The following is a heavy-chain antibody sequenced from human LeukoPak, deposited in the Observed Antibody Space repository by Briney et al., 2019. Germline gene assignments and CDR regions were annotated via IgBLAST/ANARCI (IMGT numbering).Heavy chain of an antibody. CDR3: ARSETTVVTPNRAFDI. V-gene: IGHV5-51*01. Sequence: GESLKISCKGSGYNFTSYWIGWARQMPGKGLEWMGIIYPADSDTRYSPSFQGQVTISADKSISAAYLQWSSLKASDTAMYYCARSETTVVTPNRAFDIWGQGTMVTVSS. CDR2: IYPADSDT. J-gene: IGHJ3*02. D-gene: IGHD4-23*01. CDR1: GYNFTSYW.